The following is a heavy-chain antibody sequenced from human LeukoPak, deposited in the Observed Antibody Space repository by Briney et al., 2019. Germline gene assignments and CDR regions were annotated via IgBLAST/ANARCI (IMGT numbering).Heavy chain of an antibody. Sequence: PGGSLRLSCNVSGFSLSSYTMNWVRQAPGKGLEWVSYISGSGNTVYYADSVRGRFTMSRDNAKNSLYLQMNSLRAEDTALYYCARDHQYAFDVWGQGTLVTVSS. D-gene: IGHD2-2*01. V-gene: IGHV3-48*01. J-gene: IGHJ3*01. CDR3: ARDHQYAFDV. CDR2: ISGSGNTV. CDR1: GFSLSSYT.